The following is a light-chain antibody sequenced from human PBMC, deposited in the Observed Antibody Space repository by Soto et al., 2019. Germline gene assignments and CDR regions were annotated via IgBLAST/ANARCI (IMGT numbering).Light chain of an antibody. CDR3: SSYTRSSISV. CDR1: RSDVGGYDY. V-gene: IGLV2-14*01. J-gene: IGLJ1*01. CDR2: DVI. Sequence: QSALTQPASVSGSPGQSITISCTGTRSDVGGYDYVSWYQQHPGKAPTLLIYDVINRPSGVSFRFSGSKSGNTASLTISGLQAEDEAEYYCSSYTRSSISVFGTGTKVTVL.